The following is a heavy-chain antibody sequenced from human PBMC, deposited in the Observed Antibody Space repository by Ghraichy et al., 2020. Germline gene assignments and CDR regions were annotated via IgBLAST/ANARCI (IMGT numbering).Heavy chain of an antibody. D-gene: IGHD6-19*01. CDR3: ARGKWEYNTGRSPLFFDH. CDR1: GGSFSGYY. V-gene: IGHV4-34*01. CDR2: INHSGST. Sequence: LNISCAVYGGSFSGYYWSWIRQPPGKGLEWIGEINHSGSTNYNPSLESRATISVDTSKNQFFLYLSSVTATDTAVYYCARGKWEYNTGRSPLFFDHWGQGTLVTVSS. J-gene: IGHJ4*02.